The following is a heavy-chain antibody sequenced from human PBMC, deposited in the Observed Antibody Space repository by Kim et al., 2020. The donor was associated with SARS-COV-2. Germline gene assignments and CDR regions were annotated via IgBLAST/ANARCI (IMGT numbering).Heavy chain of an antibody. CDR1: GYTFTSYY. V-gene: IGHV1-46*01. CDR3: ARDHHGRPRDYYDSSGYPDY. Sequence: ASVKVSCKASGYTFTSYYMHWVRQAPGQGLEWMGIINPSGGSTSYAQKFQGRVTMTRDTSTGTVYMELSSLRSEDTAVYYCARDHHGRPRDYYDSSGYPDYWGQGTLVTVSS. J-gene: IGHJ4*02. CDR2: INPSGGST. D-gene: IGHD3-22*01.